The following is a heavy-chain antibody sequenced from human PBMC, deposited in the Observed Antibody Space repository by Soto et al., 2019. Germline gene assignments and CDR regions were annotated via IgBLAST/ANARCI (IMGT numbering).Heavy chain of an antibody. V-gene: IGHV4-59*01. Sequence: PSETLSLTCTVSGDSISSYFWSWIRQPPAKGLEWIGYIYSNGSTKYNPSLKSRLTMSVDTSMNQFSLKLSSVTAADTAVYYCARNGPYYDVWSGYYRNDYYYYSMDVWGQGTTVTVSS. CDR2: IYSNGST. CDR3: ARNGPYYDVWSGYYRNDYYYYSMDV. J-gene: IGHJ6*02. CDR1: GDSISSYF. D-gene: IGHD3-3*01.